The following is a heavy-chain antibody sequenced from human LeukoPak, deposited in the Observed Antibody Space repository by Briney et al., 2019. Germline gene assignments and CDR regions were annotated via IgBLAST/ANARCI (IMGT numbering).Heavy chain of an antibody. J-gene: IGHJ4*02. CDR3: ARTTVTFDY. CDR2: INHSGST. Sequence: PSETLSLTCTVSGGSISGYYWSWIRQPPGKGLEWIGEINHSGSTNYNPSLKSRVTISVDTSKNQFSLKLSSVTAADTAVYYCARTTVTFDYWGQGTLVTVSS. D-gene: IGHD4-17*01. CDR1: GGSISGYY. V-gene: IGHV4-34*01.